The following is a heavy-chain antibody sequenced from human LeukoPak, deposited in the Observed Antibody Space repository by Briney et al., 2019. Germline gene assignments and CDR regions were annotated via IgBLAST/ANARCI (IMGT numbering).Heavy chain of an antibody. V-gene: IGHV3-53*01. CDR1: GFTVSSNY. CDR3: ARRGYCSSTSCYNEDY. CDR2: IYSGGST. J-gene: IGHJ4*02. D-gene: IGHD2-2*01. Sequence: GALRLSCAASGFTVSSNYMSWVRQAPGKGLEWVSVIYSGGSTYYADSVKGRFTISRDNSKNPLYLQMNSLRAEDTAVYYCARRGYCSSTSCYNEDYWGQGTLVTVSS.